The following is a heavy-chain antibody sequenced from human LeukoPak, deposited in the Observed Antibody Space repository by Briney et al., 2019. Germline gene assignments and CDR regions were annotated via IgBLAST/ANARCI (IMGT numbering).Heavy chain of an antibody. CDR2: IYPCDSGT. Sequence: GESLKISCKGSGYSFTSYWIGWVRQMPGKGLEWMGIIYPCDSGTRYSPSFQGQVTISADKSISTAYLQWSSLKASDTAMYYCASSGADYGDSQSLWFDPWRQGSLVSVSS. V-gene: IGHV5-51*01. CDR3: ASSGADYGDSQSLWFDP. D-gene: IGHD4-17*01. CDR1: GYSFTSYW. J-gene: IGHJ5*02.